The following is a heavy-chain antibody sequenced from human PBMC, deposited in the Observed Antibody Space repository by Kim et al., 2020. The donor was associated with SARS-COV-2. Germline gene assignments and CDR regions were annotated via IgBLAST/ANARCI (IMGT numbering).Heavy chain of an antibody. CDR2: ISYDGSNK. CDR3: ARDYGGSGWYIDY. D-gene: IGHD6-19*01. CDR1: GFTFSSYA. J-gene: IGHJ4*02. Sequence: GGSLRLSCAASGFTFSSYAMHWVRQAPGKGLEWVAVISYDGSNKYYADSVKGRFTISRDNSKNTLYLQMNSLRAEDTAVYYCARDYGGSGWYIDYWGQGTLVTVSS. V-gene: IGHV3-30*04.